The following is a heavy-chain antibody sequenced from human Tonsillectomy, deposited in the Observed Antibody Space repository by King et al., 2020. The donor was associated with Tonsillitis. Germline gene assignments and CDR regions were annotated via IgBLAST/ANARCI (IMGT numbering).Heavy chain of an antibody. J-gene: IGHJ6*03. V-gene: IGHV4-34*01. D-gene: IGHD3-3*01. Sequence: VQLQQWGAGLLKPSETLSLTCAVYGGSFSGYSWNWIRQPPGKGLEWIGEFNHIGSTNYNPSLKSRVTISLDTSKNQFSLKLSSVTAADTAVYYCATTYYDFWSGFSQVRYMDVWGKGTTVTVSS. CDR3: ATTYYDFWSGFSQVRYMDV. CDR1: GGSFSGYS. CDR2: FNHIGST.